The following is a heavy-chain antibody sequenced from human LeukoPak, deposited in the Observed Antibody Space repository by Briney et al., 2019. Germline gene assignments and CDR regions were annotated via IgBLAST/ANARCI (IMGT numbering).Heavy chain of an antibody. D-gene: IGHD2-15*01. CDR3: AAELGYCSGGSCYPDY. V-gene: IGHV3-21*01. CDR1: GFTFSSYS. Sequence: GGSLRLSCAASGFTFSSYSMNWVRQAPGKGLEWVSSISSSSSYIYYADSVKGRFTISRDNAKNSLYLQMNSLRTEDTAVYYCAAELGYCSGGSCYPDYWGQGTLVTVSS. J-gene: IGHJ4*02. CDR2: ISSSSSYI.